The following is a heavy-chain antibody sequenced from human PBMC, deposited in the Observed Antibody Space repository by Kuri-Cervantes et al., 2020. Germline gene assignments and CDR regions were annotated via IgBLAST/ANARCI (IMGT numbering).Heavy chain of an antibody. Sequence: GESLKISCAASGFTVSSNYMSWVRQAPGKGLEWVSVIYSGGSTYYADSVKGRFTISRDNSKNTLYLQMNSLRAEDTAVYYCARDHDYGDYLVGYYGMDVWGQGTTVTVSS. CDR2: IYSGGST. V-gene: IGHV3-53*01. J-gene: IGHJ6*02. CDR3: ARDHDYGDYLVGYYGMDV. CDR1: GFTVSSNY. D-gene: IGHD4-17*01.